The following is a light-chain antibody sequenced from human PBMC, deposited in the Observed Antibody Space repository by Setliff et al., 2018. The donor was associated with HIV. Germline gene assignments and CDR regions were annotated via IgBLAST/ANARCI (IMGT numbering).Light chain of an antibody. J-gene: IGLJ1*01. CDR3: CSNTGSNTYV. V-gene: IGLV2-23*01. Sequence: LTQPASVPGSPGQSIAISCTGTSSDIGRYNLVSWYQQYPGKAPKLMIYQATKRPSGVSNRFSGSKSGNTASLTISGLQAEDEADYYCCSNTGSNTYVFGSGTKGTVL. CDR1: SSDIGRYNL. CDR2: QAT.